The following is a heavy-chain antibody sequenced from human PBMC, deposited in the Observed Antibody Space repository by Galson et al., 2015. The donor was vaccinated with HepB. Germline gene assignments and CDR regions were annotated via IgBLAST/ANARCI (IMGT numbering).Heavy chain of an antibody. D-gene: IGHD2-21*02. Sequence: LRLSCAASGFIFTRYAISWVRQAPGKGLEWVSSIGGSGGSTYYADSVKGRFTFSRDNSKNTVYLQMNSLRVEDTAVYYCAKVAILGVTPHYFDYWGQGTRVAVSS. CDR2: IGGSGGST. CDR1: GFIFTRYA. J-gene: IGHJ4*02. V-gene: IGHV3-23*01. CDR3: AKVAILGVTPHYFDY.